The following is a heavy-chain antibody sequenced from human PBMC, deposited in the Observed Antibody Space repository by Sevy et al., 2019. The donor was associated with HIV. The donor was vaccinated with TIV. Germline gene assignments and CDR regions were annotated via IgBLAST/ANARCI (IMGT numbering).Heavy chain of an antibody. CDR1: GYTFTSYG. V-gene: IGHV1-18*04. D-gene: IGHD2-2*01. Sequence: ASVKVSCKASGYTFTSYGISWVRQAPGQGLEWMGWISAYNGKTNYAQKLQGRVTMTTDTSTSTAYMELRSLRSDDTAVYYCARDLGYCSSTSCYTSATFDPWGQGTLVTVSS. J-gene: IGHJ5*02. CDR3: ARDLGYCSSTSCYTSATFDP. CDR2: ISAYNGKT.